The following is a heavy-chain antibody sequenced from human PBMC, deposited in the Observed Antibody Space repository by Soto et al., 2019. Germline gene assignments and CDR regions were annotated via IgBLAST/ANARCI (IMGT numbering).Heavy chain of an antibody. J-gene: IGHJ6*02. CDR1: GGSISSYY. CDR2: IYYSGST. D-gene: IGHD3-22*01. Sequence: PSETLSLTCTVSGGSISSYYWSWIRQPPGKGLEWIGYIYYSGSTNYNPSLKSRVTISVDTSKNQFSLKLSSVTAADTAVYYCAREGYSSGYYYYYAMDVWGQGTTVTLSS. V-gene: IGHV4-59*01. CDR3: AREGYSSGYYYYYAMDV.